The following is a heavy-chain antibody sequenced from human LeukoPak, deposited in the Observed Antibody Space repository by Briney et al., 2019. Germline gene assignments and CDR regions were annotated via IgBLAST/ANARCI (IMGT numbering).Heavy chain of an antibody. D-gene: IGHD3-3*01. CDR1: GFTFSSYS. J-gene: IGHJ3*02. CDR2: ISSSSSTI. Sequence: PGGSLRLSCAASGFTFSSYSMNWVRQAPGKGLEWVSYISSSSSTIYYADSVKGRFTISRDNAKNSLYLQMNSLRAEDTAVYYCAREGTYYDFWSGYWSELHDDAFDIWGQGTMVTVSS. V-gene: IGHV3-48*01. CDR3: AREGTYYDFWSGYWSELHDDAFDI.